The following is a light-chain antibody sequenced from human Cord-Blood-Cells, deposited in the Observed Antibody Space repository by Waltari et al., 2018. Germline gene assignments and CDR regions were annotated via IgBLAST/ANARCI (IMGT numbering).Light chain of an antibody. J-gene: IGKJ1*01. CDR1: QSISSY. Sequence: DIQMTQSPSSLSASVGDRVTITCRASQSISSYFNWYQQKPGKAPNLLIYAASSLRSGVPSRFSGSGSGTEFTLTISSLQPEDFATYYCQQSYSTPPWTFGQGTKVEIK. CDR3: QQSYSTPPWT. CDR2: AAS. V-gene: IGKV1-39*01.